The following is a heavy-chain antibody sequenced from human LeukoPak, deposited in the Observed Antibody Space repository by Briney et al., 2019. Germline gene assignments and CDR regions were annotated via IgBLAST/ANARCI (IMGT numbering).Heavy chain of an antibody. CDR2: SRNKANSYTT. CDR3: ARGGFSSDWPAFDI. J-gene: IGHJ3*02. V-gene: IGHV3-72*01. Sequence: GGSLRLSCAASGFTFSDHYMDWVRQAPGEGLEWVARSRNKANSYTTEYAASVKGRFTISRDDSKNSLYLQMISLQTEDTAVYYCARGGFSSDWPAFDIWGQGTMVTVSS. D-gene: IGHD6-19*01. CDR1: GFTFSDHY.